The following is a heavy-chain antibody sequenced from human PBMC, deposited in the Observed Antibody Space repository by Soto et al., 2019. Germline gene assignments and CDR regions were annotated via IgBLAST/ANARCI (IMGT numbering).Heavy chain of an antibody. V-gene: IGHV3-48*01. D-gene: IGHD2-21*01. CDR3: ARDRGREYCGGYCYYYGMDV. J-gene: IGHJ6*02. CDR1: GFTFSRYS. Sequence: EVQLVESGGGLVQPGGSLRLSCAASGFTFSRYSMNWVRQAPGKGLEWVSYMSSSSSSIYHADSVKGRFTISRDNAKNSLYLQMNSLRAEDTAVYYCARDRGREYCGGYCYYYGMDVWGQGTTVTVSS. CDR2: MSSSSSSI.